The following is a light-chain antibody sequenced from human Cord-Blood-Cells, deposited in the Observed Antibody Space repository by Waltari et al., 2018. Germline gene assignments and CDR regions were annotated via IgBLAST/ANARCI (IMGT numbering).Light chain of an antibody. V-gene: IGLV3-1*01. CDR1: KLGDKY. J-gene: IGLJ3*02. CDR2: QDS. Sequence: SYELTQPPSVSVSPGQTASITCSGDKLGDKYACWYQKKPGQSPVLVIYQDSKRPSGIPERFSGSNSRNTATLTISGTQAMDEADYYCQAWDSSNWVFGGGTKLTVL. CDR3: QAWDSSNWV.